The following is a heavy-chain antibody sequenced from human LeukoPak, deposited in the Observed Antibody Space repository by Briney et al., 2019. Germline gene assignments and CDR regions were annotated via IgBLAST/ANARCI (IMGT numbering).Heavy chain of an antibody. Sequence: GESLKISCKGSGYRFISYWIGWVRQMPGKGLEWMGIIYPGDSDTRYSPSFQGQVTISADKSISTAYLQWSSLKASDTAMYYCARHQSRNWFDPWGQGTLVTVSS. V-gene: IGHV5-51*01. CDR1: GYRFISYW. CDR2: IYPGDSDT. J-gene: IGHJ5*02. CDR3: ARHQSRNWFDP.